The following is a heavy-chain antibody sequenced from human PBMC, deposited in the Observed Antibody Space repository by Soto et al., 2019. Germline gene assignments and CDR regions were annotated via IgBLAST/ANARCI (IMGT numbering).Heavy chain of an antibody. CDR3: ARNSWNYVRGANCFDP. CDR2: ISSSSSYI. V-gene: IGHV3-21*01. D-gene: IGHD1-7*01. Sequence: KSGGSLRLSCAASGFTFSSYSMNWVRQAPGKGLEWVSSISSSSSYIYYADSVKGRFTISRDNAKNSLYLQMNSLRAEDTAVSYCARNSWNYVRGANCFDPWGKGTLVTVSS. CDR1: GFTFSSYS. J-gene: IGHJ5*02.